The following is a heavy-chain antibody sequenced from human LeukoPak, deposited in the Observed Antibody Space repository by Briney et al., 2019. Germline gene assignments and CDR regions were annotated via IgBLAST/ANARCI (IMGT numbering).Heavy chain of an antibody. CDR1: GVTVSGSY. J-gene: IGHJ4*02. V-gene: IGHV3-66*01. Sequence: GGSLRLSCAASGVTVSGSYMSWVRQAPGKGLEWVAVIYTSGDTYYADSVKGRFTISRDSSKNTLYLQMNTLRTEDTAVYYCVRVRYSGSWFPVPNFDCWGQGTLVTVSS. CDR3: VRVRYSGSWFPVPNFDC. CDR2: IYTSGDT. D-gene: IGHD1-26*01.